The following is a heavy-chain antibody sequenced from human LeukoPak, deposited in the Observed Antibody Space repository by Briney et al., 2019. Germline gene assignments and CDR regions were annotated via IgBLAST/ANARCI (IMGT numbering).Heavy chain of an antibody. Sequence: PGGSLRLSCAASGFTFSRYAMHWVRQAPGKGLEWVAVISYDGSNKYYADSVTGRFTISRDNFKNTLHLQMNGLRAEDTALYYCAKGRYCTGGTCTLLHYWGQGTLVTVSS. D-gene: IGHD2-15*01. CDR1: GFTFSRYA. V-gene: IGHV3-30-3*01. J-gene: IGHJ4*02. CDR2: ISYDGSNK. CDR3: AKGRYCTGGTCTLLHY.